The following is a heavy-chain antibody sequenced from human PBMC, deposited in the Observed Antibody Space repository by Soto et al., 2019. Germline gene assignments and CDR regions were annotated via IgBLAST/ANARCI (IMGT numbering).Heavy chain of an antibody. D-gene: IGHD1-1*01. CDR3: ARDQLECNWFDP. J-gene: IGHJ5*02. Sequence: QLQLQESGSGLVKPSQTLSITCAVSGGSISSGGYSWNWIRQPLGKGLEWIGYIYHSGSTYYNPSLKSRVTISVYKSKNQFSLKLTSETAADTAVYYCARDQLECNWFDPWGQGTLVTVSS. CDR2: IYHSGST. CDR1: GGSISSGGYS. V-gene: IGHV4-30-2*01.